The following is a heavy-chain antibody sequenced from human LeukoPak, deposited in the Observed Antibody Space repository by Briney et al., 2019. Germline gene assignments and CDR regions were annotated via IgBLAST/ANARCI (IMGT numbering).Heavy chain of an antibody. J-gene: IGHJ4*02. CDR1: GFTVSTNY. Sequence: GGSLRLSCAASGFTVSTNYMGWVRQAPGEGLDWVSVIYSGGGAYYADSVKDRFTIFRDTSKNTLYLQMNSLRPEDTAVYYCARGSSLAAAARGFDYWGQGTLVTVSS. CDR2: IYSGGGA. V-gene: IGHV3-66*02. CDR3: ARGSSLAAAARGFDY. D-gene: IGHD6-25*01.